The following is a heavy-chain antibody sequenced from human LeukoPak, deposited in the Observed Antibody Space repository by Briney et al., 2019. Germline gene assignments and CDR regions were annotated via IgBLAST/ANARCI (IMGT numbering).Heavy chain of an antibody. CDR1: GFTFSSYV. CDR2: ISYDGSNK. J-gene: IGHJ4*02. D-gene: IGHD6-13*01. V-gene: IGHV3-30*18. CDR3: AKDPYSSSWYYFDY. Sequence: VGSLRLSCAASGFTFSSYVMNWVRQAPGKGLEWLAVISYDGSNKYYADSVKGRFTISRDNSKNTLYLQMNSLRAEDTAVYYCAKDPYSSSWYYFDYWGQGTLVTVSS.